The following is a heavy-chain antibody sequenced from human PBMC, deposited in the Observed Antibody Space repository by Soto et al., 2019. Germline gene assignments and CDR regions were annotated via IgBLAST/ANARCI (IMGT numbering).Heavy chain of an antibody. CDR2: ISYDGNNK. V-gene: IGHV3-30*18. J-gene: IGHJ6*02. CDR3: AKDLYYYDSSGYTGPYYYYGMDV. Sequence: GGSLRLSCAASGFTSSSYDMHWVRQAPGKGLEWVAVISYDGNNKYYADSVKGRFTISRDNSKNTLYLQMNSLRAEDTAVYYCAKDLYYYDSSGYTGPYYYYGMDVWGQGTTVTVSS. D-gene: IGHD3-22*01. CDR1: GFTSSSYD.